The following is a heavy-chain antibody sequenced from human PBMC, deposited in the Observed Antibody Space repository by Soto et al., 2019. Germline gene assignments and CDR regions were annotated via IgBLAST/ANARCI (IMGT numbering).Heavy chain of an antibody. J-gene: IGHJ3*02. CDR1: GGSVSSGSYY. CDR2: IYYSGST. Sequence: SETLSLTCTGSGGSVSSGSYYWSWIRQPPGKGLEWIGYIYYSGSTNYNPSLKSRVTISVDTSKNQFSLKLSSVTAADTAVYYCARDGFGEMATNDAFDIWGQGTMVTVS. D-gene: IGHD3-10*01. V-gene: IGHV4-61*01. CDR3: ARDGFGEMATNDAFDI.